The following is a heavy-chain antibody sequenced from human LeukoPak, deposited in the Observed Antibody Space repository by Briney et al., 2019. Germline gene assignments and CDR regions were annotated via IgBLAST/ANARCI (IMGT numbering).Heavy chain of an antibody. Sequence: SVKVSCKASGGTFSSYAISWVRQAPGQGLEWMGGIIPIFGTANYAQKFQGRVTITTDESTSTAYMELSSLRAEDTAVYYCASSARLRGGNSGISWGQGTLVTVSS. J-gene: IGHJ4*02. CDR3: ASSARLRGGNSGIS. D-gene: IGHD4-23*01. V-gene: IGHV1-69*05. CDR1: GGTFSSYA. CDR2: IIPIFGTA.